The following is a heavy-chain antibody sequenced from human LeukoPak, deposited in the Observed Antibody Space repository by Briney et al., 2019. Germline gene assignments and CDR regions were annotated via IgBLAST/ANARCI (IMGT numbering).Heavy chain of an antibody. V-gene: IGHV1-18*01. CDR2: ISAYNGNT. CDR3: ARDLRGYSYGYEFDY. Sequence: ASVKVSCKASGYTFTSYGISWVRQAPGQGLEWMGWISAYNGNTNYAQKLQGRVTMTTDTSTSTAYMELRSLRSDDTAVYYCARDLRGYSYGYEFDYWGQGTLVTVSS. CDR1: GYTFTSYG. D-gene: IGHD5-18*01. J-gene: IGHJ4*02.